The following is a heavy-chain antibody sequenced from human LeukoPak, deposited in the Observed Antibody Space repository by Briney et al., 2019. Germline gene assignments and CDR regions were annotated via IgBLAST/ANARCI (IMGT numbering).Heavy chain of an antibody. Sequence: ASVKVSCKASGYTFTSYGISWVRQAPGQGLEWMGWINPNSGGTNYAQKFQGRVTMTRDTSISTAYMELSRLRSDDTAVYYCARDPDYGGAGDYWGQGTLVTVSS. J-gene: IGHJ4*02. CDR3: ARDPDYGGAGDY. CDR2: INPNSGGT. D-gene: IGHD4-17*01. CDR1: GYTFTSYG. V-gene: IGHV1-2*02.